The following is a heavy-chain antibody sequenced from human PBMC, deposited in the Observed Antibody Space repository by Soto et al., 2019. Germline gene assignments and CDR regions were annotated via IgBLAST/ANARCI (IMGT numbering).Heavy chain of an antibody. J-gene: IGHJ5*02. CDR1: GYNFNIYG. CDR2: INPNSGGT. D-gene: IGHD3-3*01. CDR3: ARDQANYDFWSGYYSPNNWFDP. Sequence: ASVKVSCKASGYNFNIYGINWVRQAPGQGLEWMGWINPNSGGTNYAQKFQGRVTMTRDTSISTAYMELSRLRSDDTAVYYCARDQANYDFWSGYYSPNNWFDPWGQGTLVTVSS. V-gene: IGHV1-2*02.